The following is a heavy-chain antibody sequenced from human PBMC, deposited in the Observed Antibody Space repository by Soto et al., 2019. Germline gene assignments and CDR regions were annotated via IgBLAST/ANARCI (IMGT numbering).Heavy chain of an antibody. CDR2: IYFTGST. D-gene: IGHD4-17*01. J-gene: IGHJ6*02. CDR1: GGSINSGGHY. Sequence: QVQLQESGPGLVKPSQTLSLTCTVSGGSINSGGHYWSWIRQHPGKGLEWIGYIYFTGSTYYNPSLKSRVTISVDTSKNQFSLKLSSVTAADTGVYYCARSGDYGYYYYGMDVWGQGTTVTVSS. CDR3: ARSGDYGYYYYGMDV. V-gene: IGHV4-31*03.